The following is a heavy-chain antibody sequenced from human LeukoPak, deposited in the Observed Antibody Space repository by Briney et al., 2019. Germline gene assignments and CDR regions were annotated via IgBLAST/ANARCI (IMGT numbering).Heavy chain of an antibody. Sequence: SETLSLTCTVSGGSISNSYWTWIRQPPGKGLEWIGYVYYSGTTNYSPSLKSRVTISVDTSKNQFSLKLSSVTAADTAVYYCARLYIVVVPANNYFDYWGQGTLVTVSS. CDR1: GGSISNSY. CDR2: VYYSGTT. V-gene: IGHV4-59*08. J-gene: IGHJ4*02. D-gene: IGHD2-2*01. CDR3: ARLYIVVVPANNYFDY.